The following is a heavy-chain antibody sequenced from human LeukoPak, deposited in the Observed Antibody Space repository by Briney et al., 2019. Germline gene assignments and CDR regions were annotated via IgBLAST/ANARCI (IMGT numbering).Heavy chain of an antibody. J-gene: IGHJ4*02. Sequence: PGGSLRLSCAASGFTFSSYAMSWVRQPPGKGLEWIGQINHSGSTNYNPSLKSRVTISVDTSKNQFSLKLSSVTAADTAVYYCARGRITISLSPPYYFDYWGQGTLVTVSS. CDR1: GFTFSSYA. CDR3: ARGRITISLSPPYYFDY. D-gene: IGHD3-9*01. CDR2: INHSGST. V-gene: IGHV4-34*01.